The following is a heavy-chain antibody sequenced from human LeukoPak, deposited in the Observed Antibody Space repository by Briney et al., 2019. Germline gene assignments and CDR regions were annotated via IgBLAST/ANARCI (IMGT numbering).Heavy chain of an antibody. V-gene: IGHV4-38-2*02. Sequence: SETLSLTCTVSGYSISSGYYWGWIRQPPGKGLEWSGGIYHSGSTYYNPSLKRRVTISVDTSNNQFSLKLSSVTAADTAVYYCARDGGPWIQLWLGWYFDLWGRGTLVTVSS. D-gene: IGHD5-18*01. CDR2: IYHSGST. CDR1: GYSISSGYY. J-gene: IGHJ2*01. CDR3: ARDGGPWIQLWLGWYFDL.